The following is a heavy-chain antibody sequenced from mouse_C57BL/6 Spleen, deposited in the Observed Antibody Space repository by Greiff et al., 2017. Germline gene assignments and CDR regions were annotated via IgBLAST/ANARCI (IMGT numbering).Heavy chain of an antibody. D-gene: IGHD2-4*01. CDR3: ARRRGIYDYDGGFAY. CDR2: ISDGGSYT. CDR1: GFTFSSYA. J-gene: IGHJ3*01. V-gene: IGHV5-4*03. Sequence: EVKLVESGGGLVKPGGSLKLSCAASGFTFSSYAMSWVRQTPEKRLEWVATISDGGSYTYYPDNVKGRFTISRDNAKNNLYLQMSHLKSEDTAMYYCARRRGIYDYDGGFAYWGQGTLVTVSA.